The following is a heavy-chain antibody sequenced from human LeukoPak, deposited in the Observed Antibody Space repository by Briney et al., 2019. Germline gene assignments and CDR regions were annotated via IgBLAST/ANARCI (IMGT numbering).Heavy chain of an antibody. CDR2: VLSRAGGGSI. Sequence: GGSLRLSCAVSGLTFSNAWMNWVRQAPGKGLEWVGRVLSRAGGGSIDYAAPVKGRFTISRDDSKNALFLQMNSLRTEDTAVYYCVTGGGYNGLDYWGQGALVTVSS. V-gene: IGHV3-15*07. D-gene: IGHD5-12*01. CDR1: GLTFSNAW. J-gene: IGHJ4*02. CDR3: VTGGGYNGLDY.